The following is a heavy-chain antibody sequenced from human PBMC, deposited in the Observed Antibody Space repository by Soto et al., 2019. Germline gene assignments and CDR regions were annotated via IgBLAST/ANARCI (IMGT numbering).Heavy chain of an antibody. CDR3: ARGRYFDGGDYWVANLAFDY. D-gene: IGHD3-22*01. J-gene: IGHJ4*02. Sequence: EVQLLDSGGGLLQPGGSLRLSCAASGFTFNNYVMNWVRQAPGKGLEWVSSISRSGSGSPYYSDSVKGRFTISRDNSKTTLSLQMNNLRAEDTAVYFCARGRYFDGGDYWVANLAFDYWGQGTLVTVSS. V-gene: IGHV3-23*01. CDR1: GFTFNNYV. CDR2: ISRSGSGSP.